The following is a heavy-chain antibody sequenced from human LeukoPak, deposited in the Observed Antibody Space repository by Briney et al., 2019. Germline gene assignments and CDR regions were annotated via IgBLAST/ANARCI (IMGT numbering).Heavy chain of an antibody. CDR3: ARRYYDSSGYFLDY. J-gene: IGHJ4*02. V-gene: IGHV4-59*01. CDR1: GVSISSYY. D-gene: IGHD3-22*01. CDR2: ISYSGIT. Sequence: SETLSLTCTVSGVSISSYYWSWIRQPPGKGLEWIAYISYSGITNYNPSLKSRVTISVDTSKNQFSLKLSSVTAADTAVYYCARRYYDSSGYFLDYWGQGTLVTVSS.